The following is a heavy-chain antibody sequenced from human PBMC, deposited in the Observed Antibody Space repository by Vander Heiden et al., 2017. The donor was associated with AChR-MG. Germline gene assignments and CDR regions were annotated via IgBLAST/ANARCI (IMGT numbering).Heavy chain of an antibody. V-gene: IGHV1-69*01. J-gene: IGHJ4*02. Sequence: QVQLVQSGAEVKKPGSSVKVSCKASGGTFSSYAIRWVRQAPGQGLEWMGGIIPIFGTANYAQKFQGRVTITADESTSTAYMELGSLRSEDTAVYYCARGTRLRLGELSSRKYYFDYWGQGTLVTVS. CDR3: ARGTRLRLGELSSRKYYFDY. CDR2: IIPIFGTA. D-gene: IGHD3-16*02. CDR1: GGTFSSYA.